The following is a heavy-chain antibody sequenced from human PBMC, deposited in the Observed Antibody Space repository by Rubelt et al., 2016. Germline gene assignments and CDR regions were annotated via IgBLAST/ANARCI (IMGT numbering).Heavy chain of an antibody. CDR1: GGSSSGYY. CDR3: AREVSRYGGNSHACDI. Sequence: QVQLQQWGAGLLKPSETLSLTCAVYGGSSSGYYWSWIRQPPGKGLEWIGEINHSGGTNYNPSPKGRVTISVDTAKSQVSQKRRSVTAADTAVYYCAREVSRYGGNSHACDIWGQGTMVTVSS. CDR2: INHSGGT. D-gene: IGHD4-23*01. J-gene: IGHJ3*02. V-gene: IGHV4-34*01.